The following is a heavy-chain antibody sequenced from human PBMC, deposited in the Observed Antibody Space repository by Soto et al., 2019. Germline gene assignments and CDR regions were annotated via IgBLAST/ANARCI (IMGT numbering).Heavy chain of an antibody. J-gene: IGHJ4*02. CDR2: IWYDGSNK. D-gene: IGHD4-17*01. V-gene: IGHV3-33*01. CDR3: ARDPHASYGGLYYFDP. Sequence: GGSLRLSCAASGFTFSSYGMHWVRQAPGKGLEWVAVIWYDGSNKYYADSMKGRFTISRDNSKNTLYLQMNSLRAEDTAVYYCARDPHASYGGLYYFDPWGQGTLVTVSS. CDR1: GFTFSSYG.